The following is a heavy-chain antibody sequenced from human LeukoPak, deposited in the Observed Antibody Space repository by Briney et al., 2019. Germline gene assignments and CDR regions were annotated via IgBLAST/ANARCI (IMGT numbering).Heavy chain of an antibody. CDR2: IISTGVTT. CDR3: AKHLVKNFYDNSGYLGAFDI. Sequence: GGSLRLSCGASGFTFNTYAMSWVRQAPGTGPEWVSSIISTGVTTYYADFVKGRFTISRDNSKNTLYLQMSTLRGEDTAVYYCAKHLVKNFYDNSGYLGAFDIWGRGTMVTVSP. D-gene: IGHD3-22*01. V-gene: IGHV3-23*01. CDR1: GFTFNTYA. J-gene: IGHJ3*02.